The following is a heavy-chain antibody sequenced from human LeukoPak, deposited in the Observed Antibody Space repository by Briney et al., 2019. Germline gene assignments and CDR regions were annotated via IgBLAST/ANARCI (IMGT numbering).Heavy chain of an antibody. CDR1: GFTFDNYA. CDR2: ISYDGSNK. V-gene: IGHV3-30-3*01. Sequence: GRSLRLSCAASGFTFDNYAMHWVRQAPGKGLECVAVISYDGSNKYYRDFLKGRFTISRAYSQKSLYLQMNSLRAEDTAVYYCAREPPFTYYFDLWGQGTLVTVSS. J-gene: IGHJ4*02. CDR3: AREPPFTYYFDL.